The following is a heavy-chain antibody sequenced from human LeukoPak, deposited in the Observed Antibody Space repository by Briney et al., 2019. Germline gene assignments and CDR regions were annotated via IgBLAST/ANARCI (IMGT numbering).Heavy chain of an antibody. J-gene: IGHJ4*02. CDR3: ARAWGVAARLDY. CDR2: INPSGGST. D-gene: IGHD6-6*01. Sequence: ASVKVSCKASGYTFTSYYMHWVRQAPGQGLEWMGIINPSGGSTSYAQKFRGRVTMTRDMSTSTVYMELSSLRSEDTAVYYCARAWGVAARLDYWGQGTLVTVSS. CDR1: GYTFTSYY. V-gene: IGHV1-46*01.